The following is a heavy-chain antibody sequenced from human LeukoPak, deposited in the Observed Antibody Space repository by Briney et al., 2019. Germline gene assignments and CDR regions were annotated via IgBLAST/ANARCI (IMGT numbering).Heavy chain of an antibody. CDR1: GGSISSGGYY. CDR3: ARYGSGRNLDY. Sequence: SETLSLTCTVSGGSISSGGYYWSWIRQHPGEGLEWIGYIYYSGSTYYNPSLKSRVTISVDTSKHQFSLKLSSVTAADTAVYYCARYGSGRNLDYWGQGTLVTVSS. D-gene: IGHD2-15*01. J-gene: IGHJ4*02. CDR2: IYYSGST. V-gene: IGHV4-31*03.